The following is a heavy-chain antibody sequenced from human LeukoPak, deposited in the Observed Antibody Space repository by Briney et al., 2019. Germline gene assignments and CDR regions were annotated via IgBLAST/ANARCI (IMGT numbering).Heavy chain of an antibody. Sequence: KASETLSLTCTVSGGSISSYYWSWIRQPPGKGLEWIGYIYYSGSTNYNPSLKSRVTISVDTSKNQFSLKLSSVTAADTAVYYCARGDMVRGVIIPYFDYWGQGTLVTVSS. CDR2: IYYSGST. V-gene: IGHV4-59*01. CDR1: GGSISSYY. CDR3: ARGDMVRGVIIPYFDY. J-gene: IGHJ4*02. D-gene: IGHD3-10*01.